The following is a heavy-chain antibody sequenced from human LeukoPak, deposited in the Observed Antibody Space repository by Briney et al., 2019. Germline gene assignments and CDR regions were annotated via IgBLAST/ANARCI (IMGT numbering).Heavy chain of an antibody. CDR2: IGVSGSST. CDR3: VKVAKYYYGSETYYFFEH. J-gene: IGHJ4*02. V-gene: IGHV3-23*01. Sequence: GGSLRLSCAASGFTFSNYAMTWVRQAPGKGLEWVSAIGVSGSSTYYADSVKGRFTISRDNSKNTLYLQMNSLRVEDTGIYYCVKVAKYYYGSETYYFFEHWGQGTPVTASS. D-gene: IGHD3-10*01. CDR1: GFTFSNYA.